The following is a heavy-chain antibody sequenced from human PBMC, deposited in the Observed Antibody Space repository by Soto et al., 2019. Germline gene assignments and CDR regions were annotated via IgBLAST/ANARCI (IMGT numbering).Heavy chain of an antibody. CDR1: GYTFTSYG. V-gene: IGHV3-30*18. Sequence: QVQLVQSGAEVKKPGASVKVSCKASGYTFTSYGISWVRQAPGQGLEWVAVISYDGSNKYYADSVKGRFTISRDNSKNTLYLQMNSLRAEDTAVYYCAKDRAGLFDYWGQGTLVTVSS. CDR2: ISYDGSNK. D-gene: IGHD6-19*01. J-gene: IGHJ4*02. CDR3: AKDRAGLFDY.